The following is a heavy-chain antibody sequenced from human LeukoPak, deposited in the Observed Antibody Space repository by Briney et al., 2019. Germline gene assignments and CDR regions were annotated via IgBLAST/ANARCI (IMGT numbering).Heavy chain of an antibody. CDR1: GGSISSYY. D-gene: IGHD3-22*01. CDR3: ARAIRSMESSGYYGIRYMAFDI. J-gene: IGHJ3*02. V-gene: IGHV4-59*08. Sequence: PSETLSLTCTVSGGSISSYYWSWIRQPPGKGLEWIGYIYYSGSTNYNPSLKSRVTISVDTSKNQFSLKLSSVTAADTAVYYCARAIRSMESSGYYGIRYMAFDIWGQGTMVTVSS. CDR2: IYYSGST.